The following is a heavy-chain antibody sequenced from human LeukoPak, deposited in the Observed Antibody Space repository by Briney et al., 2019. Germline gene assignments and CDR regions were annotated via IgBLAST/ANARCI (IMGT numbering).Heavy chain of an antibody. CDR1: GYTFTGYY. D-gene: IGHD2-15*01. V-gene: IGHV1-2*02. Sequence: ASVKVSCKASGYTFTGYYMHWVRQAPGQGLEWMGWINPNSGGTNYAQKFQGRVTMTRDTSISTAYMELSRLRSDDTAVYYWARGYCSGGSCYRTDFDYWGQGTLVTVSS. CDR2: INPNSGGT. CDR3: ARGYCSGGSCYRTDFDY. J-gene: IGHJ4*02.